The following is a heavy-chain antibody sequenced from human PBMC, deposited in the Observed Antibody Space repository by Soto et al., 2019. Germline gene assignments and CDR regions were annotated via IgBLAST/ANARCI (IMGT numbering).Heavy chain of an antibody. V-gene: IGHV3-11*01. CDR1: GFTFSDYY. CDR3: ASGVAASHFYYYYMDV. CDR2: ISGSGSTI. J-gene: IGHJ6*03. Sequence: QVQLVESGGGLVKPGGSLRLSCAASGFTFSDYYMSWIRQAPGKGLEWVSYISGSGSTIYYADSVKGRFTISRDNAKNSLHLQINSLRAEDTAVYYCASGVAASHFYYYYMDVWGKGTTVTVSS. D-gene: IGHD2-15*01.